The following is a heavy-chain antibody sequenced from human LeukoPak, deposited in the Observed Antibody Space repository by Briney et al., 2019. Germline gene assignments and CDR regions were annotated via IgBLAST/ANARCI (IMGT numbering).Heavy chain of an antibody. D-gene: IGHD3-3*01. J-gene: IGHJ4*01. V-gene: IGHV3-7*01. Sequence: GGSLRLSCVASGFTFSSYWMNWVRQAPGKGLEWVAHINQDGSEKYYVDSVMCRFTISRDNAKNSLYLQMNSLRAEDTPVYYCARENDFWSGYSPFDYWGQGTLVTLSS. CDR2: INQDGSEK. CDR3: ARENDFWSGYSPFDY. CDR1: GFTFSSYW.